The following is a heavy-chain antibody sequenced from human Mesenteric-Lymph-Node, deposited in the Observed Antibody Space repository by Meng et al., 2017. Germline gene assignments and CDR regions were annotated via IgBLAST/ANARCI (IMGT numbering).Heavy chain of an antibody. V-gene: IGHV3-7*01. CDR3: ARERGGLGFGEFSFDY. D-gene: IGHD3-10*01. CDR2: IKQDGSEK. J-gene: IGHJ4*02. CDR1: GFTFSNYW. Sequence: GGSLRLSCEVSGFTFSNYWMSWVRQAPGKGLEWVANIKQDGSEKYYVDSVKGRFTISRDNAKNSLYLQMNSLRAEDTAVYYCARERGGLGFGEFSFDYWGQGILVTVSS.